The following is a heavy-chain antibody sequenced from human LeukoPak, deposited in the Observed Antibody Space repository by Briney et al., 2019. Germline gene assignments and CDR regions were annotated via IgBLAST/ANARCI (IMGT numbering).Heavy chain of an antibody. Sequence: SEALSLTCAVYGGSFSGYYWSWIRQPPGKGLEWIGEINHSESTNYNPSLKSRVTISVDTSKNQFSLKLSSVTAADTAVYYCGGRVAGNFQDYWGQGTLVTVSS. CDR3: GGRVAGNFQDY. CDR1: GGSFSGYY. CDR2: INHSEST. J-gene: IGHJ4*02. V-gene: IGHV4-34*01. D-gene: IGHD6-19*01.